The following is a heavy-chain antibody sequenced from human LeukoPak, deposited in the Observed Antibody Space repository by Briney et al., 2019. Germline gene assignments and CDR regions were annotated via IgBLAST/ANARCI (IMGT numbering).Heavy chain of an antibody. Sequence: GGSLRLSCAASGFTFSSYWMHWVRHAPGKGLVSLSRINSDGSSTSYADSVKGRFTISRDKSKNTLYLQMNSLRAEETAVYYCAKGSRIAAAGKNWYFYLWGRGTLVTVSS. J-gene: IGHJ2*01. CDR3: AKGSRIAAAGKNWYFYL. D-gene: IGHD6-13*01. CDR2: INSDGSST. V-gene: IGHV3-74*01. CDR1: GFTFSSYW.